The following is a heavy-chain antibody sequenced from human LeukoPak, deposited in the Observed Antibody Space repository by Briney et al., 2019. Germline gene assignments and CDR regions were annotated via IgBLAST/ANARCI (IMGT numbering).Heavy chain of an antibody. V-gene: IGHV3-9*01. J-gene: IGHJ4*02. CDR3: AKGEYCSSTSCYFDY. CDR2: ISWNSGSI. CDR1: GFTFDDYA. Sequence: PGRSLRLSCAASGFTFDDYAMHWVRQAPGKGLEWVSGISWNSGSIGYADSVKGRFTISRDNAKNSLYLQMNSLRAEDTALYYCAKGEYCSSTSCYFDYWGQGTLVTVSS. D-gene: IGHD2-2*01.